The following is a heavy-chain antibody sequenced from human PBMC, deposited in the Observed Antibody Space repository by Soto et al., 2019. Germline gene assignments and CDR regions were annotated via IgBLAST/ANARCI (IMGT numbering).Heavy chain of an antibody. Sequence: EVQLVESGGGLVQPGRSLRLYCAGSGFTLSDYYIDWVRQAPGKGLEWVGRSRDKGNSYSTDYAASVKGRFTISRDASKNSLYLQMNSLKTEDTALYYCTRSITGTTSFDYWGQGTLLTVSS. J-gene: IGHJ4*02. V-gene: IGHV3-72*01. CDR2: SRDKGNSYST. CDR1: GFTLSDYY. D-gene: IGHD1-7*01. CDR3: TRSITGTTSFDY.